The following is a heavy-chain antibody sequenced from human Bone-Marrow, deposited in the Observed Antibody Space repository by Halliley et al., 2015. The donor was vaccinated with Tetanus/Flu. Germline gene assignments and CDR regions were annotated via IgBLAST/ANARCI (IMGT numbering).Heavy chain of an antibody. Sequence: TLSLTCAVYGESFSGHYWIWIRQSPGKGLEWIGEIDHNGIANYNPSLKSLLMMSVDTSRKRFSLELRSVPAADTAIYYCARSQAFHIVAGLDYWGQGTRVRVAS. J-gene: IGHJ4*02. CDR3: ARSQAFHIVAGLDY. CDR1: GESFSGHY. CDR2: IDHNGIA. D-gene: IGHD2-21*01. V-gene: IGHV4-34*10.